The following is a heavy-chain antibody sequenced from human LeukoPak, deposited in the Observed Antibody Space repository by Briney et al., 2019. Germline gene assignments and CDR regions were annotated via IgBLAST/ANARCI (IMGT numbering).Heavy chain of an antibody. Sequence: GGSLRLSCIASGFTFSDDGMHWVRQAPGKGLEWVALIWKDGSQTFYGDSVKGRFIISRDNSKNTLYLQMNSLRAEDTAVYYCAKVYSSSWYSHFDYWGQGTLVTVSS. CDR2: IWKDGSQT. D-gene: IGHD6-13*01. V-gene: IGHV3-33*06. J-gene: IGHJ4*02. CDR1: GFTFSDDG. CDR3: AKVYSSSWYSHFDY.